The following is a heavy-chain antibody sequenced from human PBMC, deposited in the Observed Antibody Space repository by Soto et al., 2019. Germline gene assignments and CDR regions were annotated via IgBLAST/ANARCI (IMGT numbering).Heavy chain of an antibody. V-gene: IGHV3-30*03. CDR1: GFTFSSYG. D-gene: IGHD1-26*01. CDR2: ISYDGSNK. Sequence: PGGSLRLSCVASGFTFSSYGMHWVRQAPGKGLEWVAVISYDGSNKYYADSVKGRFTISRDNSKNTLYLQMNSLRAEDTAIYYCARHEVDHGEDNWFDPWGQGTLVTVSS. CDR3: ARHEVDHGEDNWFDP. J-gene: IGHJ5*02.